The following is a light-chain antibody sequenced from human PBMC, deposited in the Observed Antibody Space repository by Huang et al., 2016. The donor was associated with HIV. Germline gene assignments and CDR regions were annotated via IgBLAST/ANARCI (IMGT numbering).Light chain of an antibody. CDR3: MQRIEFPYT. V-gene: IGKV2-40*01. CDR1: QTLLDSDDGNTY. Sequence: DIVMTQTPLSLPVTPGEPASISCRSSQTLLDSDDGNTYLDWYLQKPGQSPQRLIQTVLYRASGVPDRFSGSGSGTDFTLKISRVEAEDVGVYYCMQRIEFPYTFGQGTKLEIK. CDR2: TVL. J-gene: IGKJ2*01.